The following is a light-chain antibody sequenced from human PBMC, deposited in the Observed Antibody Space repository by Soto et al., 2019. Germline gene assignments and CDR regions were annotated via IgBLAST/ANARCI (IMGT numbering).Light chain of an antibody. CDR1: ISNIGRNI. V-gene: IGLV1-44*01. J-gene: IGLJ1*01. CDR3: ASWDDSMNGFYV. CDR2: SNH. Sequence: QSLLTQPPSASGTPGQRVTISCSGGISNIGRNIVNWHKQLPGTAPKLLIYSNHQRPSGVPDRFSGYKSGTSAYLAISGIQSEDEAEYFCASWDDSMNGFYVLGTGTKVTVL.